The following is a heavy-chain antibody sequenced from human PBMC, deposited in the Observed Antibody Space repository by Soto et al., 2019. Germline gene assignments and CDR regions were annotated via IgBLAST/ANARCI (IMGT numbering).Heavy chain of an antibody. V-gene: IGHV4-34*02. Sequence: QVELQQWGAGLLRPSETLSRTCAVYGGSFSADYWSWIRQSPGKGLEWIGEINHSGSTNYNPSLKSRVTISVDTSKNQFSLRLISVTAADTAVYYCARGGGDYYYMDVWARGTTVTVSS. CDR2: INHSGST. CDR1: GGSFSADY. CDR3: ARGGGDYYYMDV. J-gene: IGHJ6*03. D-gene: IGHD3-10*01.